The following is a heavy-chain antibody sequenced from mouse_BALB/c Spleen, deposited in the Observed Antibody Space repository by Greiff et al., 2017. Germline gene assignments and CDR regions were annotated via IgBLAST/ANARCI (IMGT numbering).Heavy chain of an antibody. Sequence: DVKLVESGGGLVQPGGSLKLSCAASGFTFSSYGMSWVRQTPDKRLELVATINSNGGSTYYPDSVKGRFTISRDNAKNTLYLQMSSLKSEDTAMYYCARDRTYYRYGLGSAYWGQGTLGTGSA. CDR2: INSNGGST. D-gene: IGHD2-14*01. V-gene: IGHV5-6-3*01. CDR3: ARDRTYYRYGLGSAY. CDR1: GFTFSSYG. J-gene: IGHJ3*01.